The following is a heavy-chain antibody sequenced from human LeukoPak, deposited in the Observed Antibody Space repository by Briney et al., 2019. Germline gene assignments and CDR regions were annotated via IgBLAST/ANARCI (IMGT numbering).Heavy chain of an antibody. J-gene: IGHJ4*02. CDR1: GFTFSSYA. V-gene: IGHV3-23*01. CDR2: ISGSGGST. CDR3: ARAQVPSTSGWFPYAGAH. D-gene: IGHD6-19*01. Sequence: GGSLRLSCAASGFTFSSYAMSWVRQAPGKGLEWVSAISGSGGSTYYADSVKGRFTISRDNSKNTLYLQMNSLRAEDTAVYYCARAQVPSTSGWFPYAGAHWGQGTLVTVSS.